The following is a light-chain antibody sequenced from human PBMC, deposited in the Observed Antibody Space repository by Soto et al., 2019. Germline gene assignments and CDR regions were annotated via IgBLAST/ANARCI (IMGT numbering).Light chain of an antibody. CDR3: QQFGSPPPVYT. CDR2: GAS. CDR1: QSISSSY. Sequence: EIVLTQSPGTVSLSPGERATLSCRASQSISSSYLAWYQQKPGQAPRLLIYGASSRATGIPDRFSGSGSGTDFTLTISRLEPEDYTVYYCQQFGSPPPVYTFVQGTKLEHK. J-gene: IGKJ2*01. V-gene: IGKV3-20*01.